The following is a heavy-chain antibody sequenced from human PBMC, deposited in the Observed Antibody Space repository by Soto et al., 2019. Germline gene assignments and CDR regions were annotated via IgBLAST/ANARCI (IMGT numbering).Heavy chain of an antibody. J-gene: IGHJ4*02. CDR3: ARIPFDHVWGTDRYSPNFDY. Sequence: GGSLRLSCAASGFTFSSSGMHWVRQAPGKGLEWVAIIWYDGSKKYYADSVKGRFTISRDNSKNTLFLQMNSLRAEDTAVYYCARIPFDHVWGTDRYSPNFDYWGQGTQVTVSS. CDR1: GFTFSSSG. V-gene: IGHV3-33*01. CDR2: IWYDGSKK. D-gene: IGHD3-16*02.